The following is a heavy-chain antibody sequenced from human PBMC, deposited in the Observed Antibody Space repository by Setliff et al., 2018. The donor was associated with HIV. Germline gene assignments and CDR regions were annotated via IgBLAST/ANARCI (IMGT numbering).Heavy chain of an antibody. J-gene: IGHJ3*02. D-gene: IGHD2-15*01. CDR2: IIPIFGTA. V-gene: IGHV1-69*05. CDR3: ASPVVTTPHDAFDI. Sequence: ASVKVSCKASGGTFSSYAISWVRQAPGQGLEWMGGIIPIFGTANYAQKFQGRVTITTDESTSTAYMELSSLRSEDTAVYYCASPVVTTPHDAFDIWGQGTMVTVSS. CDR1: GGTFSSYA.